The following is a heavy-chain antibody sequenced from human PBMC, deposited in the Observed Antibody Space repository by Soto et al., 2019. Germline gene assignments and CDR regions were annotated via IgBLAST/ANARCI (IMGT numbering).Heavy chain of an antibody. Sequence: GSLRRSCAASGFTFNIYSMNGVRQAPGKGLEWVSSISSRSSNIDYADSVKGRFTISRDNANNSLYLQMNNLSADDTAVYYCARDTKMLATLIYMDQWGRGTMVTVYS. V-gene: IGHV3-21*01. CDR2: ISSRSSNI. J-gene: IGHJ4*02. CDR3: ARDTKMLATLIYMDQ. CDR1: GFTFNIYS. D-gene: IGHD3-22*01.